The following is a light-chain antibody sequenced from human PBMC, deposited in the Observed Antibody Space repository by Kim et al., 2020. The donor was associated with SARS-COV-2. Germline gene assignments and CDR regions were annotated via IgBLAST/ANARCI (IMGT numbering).Light chain of an antibody. CDR1: QDIGNY. Sequence: YIGDRLTITCRASQDIGNYLAWYQQKPGKAPKLLISAASSLQTGVPSRFSGSGSGTDFTLTISRLQSEDFATYYCQHYYTHPRTFAQGTKVDIK. V-gene: IGKV1-8*01. CDR2: AAS. J-gene: IGKJ1*01. CDR3: QHYYTHPRT.